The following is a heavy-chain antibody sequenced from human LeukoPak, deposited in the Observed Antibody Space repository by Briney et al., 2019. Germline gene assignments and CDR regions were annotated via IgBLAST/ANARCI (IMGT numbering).Heavy chain of an antibody. D-gene: IGHD2-15*01. CDR2: IYTSGST. Sequence: PSETLSLTCTVSGGSISSYYWSWIRQPAGKGLEWIGRIYTSGSTNYNPSLKSRVTISVDKSKNQFSLKLSSVTAADTAVCYCARDYSGGSWYDSWGQGTLVTVSS. V-gene: IGHV4-4*07. CDR3: ARDYSGGSWYDS. CDR1: GGSISSYY. J-gene: IGHJ5*01.